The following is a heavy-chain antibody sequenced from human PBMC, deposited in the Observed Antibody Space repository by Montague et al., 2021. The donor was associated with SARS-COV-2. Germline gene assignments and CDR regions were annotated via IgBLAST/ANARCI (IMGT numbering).Heavy chain of an antibody. V-gene: IGHV4-31*03. D-gene: IGHD6-13*01. Sequence: TLSLTCIVSGGSISSGGYYWSWIRKHPGKGLEWIGYIYYSGSTYYNPSLKSRLSISLDTSKNHFSLRLGSVTAADTAVYNCARSESPSYSSSPFDYWGQGTLVIVSS. CDR2: IYYSGST. CDR1: GGSISSGGYY. CDR3: ARSESPSYSSSPFDY. J-gene: IGHJ4*02.